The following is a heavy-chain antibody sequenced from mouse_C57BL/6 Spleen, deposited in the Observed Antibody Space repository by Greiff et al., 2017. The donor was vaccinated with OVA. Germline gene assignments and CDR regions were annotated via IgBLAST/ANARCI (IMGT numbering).Heavy chain of an antibody. CDR2: IRLKSDNYAT. CDR3: PKCGTYYAMDY. J-gene: IGHJ4*01. V-gene: IGHV6-3*01. CDR1: GFTFSTYS. Sequence: EVKLVESGGGLVQPGGSMKLSCVASGFTFSTYSMNWIRQSPEKGLEWVAQIRLKSDNYATHYAESVKGRLTISRDDSKSSVYLQMNNLRTEDAGIFYCPKCGTYYAMDYWGQGTSVTVSS. D-gene: IGHD4-1*01.